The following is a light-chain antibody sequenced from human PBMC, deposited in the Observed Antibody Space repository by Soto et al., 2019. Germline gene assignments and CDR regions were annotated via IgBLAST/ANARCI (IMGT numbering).Light chain of an antibody. CDR3: SSYTSSSTLSYV. J-gene: IGLJ1*01. CDR2: EVT. Sequence: QSVLTQPASVSGSPGQSITISCTGTSSDVGGNNYVSWYQQHPGKAPKLMIYEVTNRPSGVSNRFSGSKSGNTASLTISGLQAEDEADDYCSSYTSSSTLSYVFGTGTKLTVL. CDR1: SSDVGGNNY. V-gene: IGLV2-14*01.